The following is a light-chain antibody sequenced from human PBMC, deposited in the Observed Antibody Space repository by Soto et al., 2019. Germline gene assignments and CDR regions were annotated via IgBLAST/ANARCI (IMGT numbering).Light chain of an antibody. CDR3: QQFNNYPIT. CDR2: AAS. V-gene: IGKV1-8*01. CDR1: QGISSY. J-gene: IGKJ5*01. Sequence: AIRMTQSPSSLSASTGDRVTITCRASQGISSYLAWYQQKPGEAPKLLIYAASTLQSGVPSRFSGSGSGTDFTLTISSLQPEDFATYYCQQFNNYPITFGQGTRLEIK.